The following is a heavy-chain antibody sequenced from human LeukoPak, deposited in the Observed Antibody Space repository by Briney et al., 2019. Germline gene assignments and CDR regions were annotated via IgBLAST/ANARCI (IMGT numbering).Heavy chain of an antibody. V-gene: IGHV1-2*02. CDR1: GYTFSGYY. CDR3: AREVDIPEWGFDY. D-gene: IGHD5-12*01. J-gene: IGHJ4*02. CDR2: INPNTGGT. Sequence: ASVKVSCKASGYTFSGYYMHWVRQAPGQGLEWMGWINPNTGGTNYAQKFQGRVTMTRDMSTSTVYMELSSLRSEDTAVYYCAREVDIPEWGFDYWGQGTLVTVSS.